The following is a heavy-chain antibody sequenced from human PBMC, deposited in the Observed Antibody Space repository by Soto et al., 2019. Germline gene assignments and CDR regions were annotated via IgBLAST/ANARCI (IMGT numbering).Heavy chain of an antibody. J-gene: IGHJ6*02. CDR2: IIPIFGTA. V-gene: IGHV1-69*13. Sequence: ASVKVSCKASGGTFSSYAISWVRQAPGQGLEWMGGIIPIFGTANYAQKFQGRVTITADESTSTAYMELSSLRSEDTAVYYCARGPPSHDYYYYYGMDVWGQGTTVTVSS. CDR3: ARGPPSHDYYYYYGMDV. CDR1: GGTFSSYA.